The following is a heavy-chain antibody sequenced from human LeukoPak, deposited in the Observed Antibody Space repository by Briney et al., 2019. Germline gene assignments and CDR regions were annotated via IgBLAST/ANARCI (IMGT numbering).Heavy chain of an antibody. CDR3: ARGSGWSGYSGV. CDR2: IYHSGTT. D-gene: IGHD3-3*01. CDR1: TYSISSDYY. J-gene: IGHJ6*04. Sequence: PSETLSLTCAVSTYSISSDYYWGWIRQSPGKGLEWIGSIYHSGTTYYNPSLKSRVAISVDTCKNEFSLKLSSVTAADSAVYYCARGSGWSGYSGVWGKGTTVTVSS. V-gene: IGHV4-38-2*01.